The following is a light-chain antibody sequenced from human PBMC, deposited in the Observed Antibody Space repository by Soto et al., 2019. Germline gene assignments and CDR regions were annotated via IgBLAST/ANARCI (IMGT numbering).Light chain of an antibody. CDR1: QSVSSSY. CDR3: QQYGGSPYT. CDR2: GAS. Sequence: EIVLTQSPGTLSLSPGERATLSCRASQSVSSSYLAWYQLKPGQAPRLLIYGASSRATGIPDRFSGSGSGTDFTLTISRLEPEDFAVYYCQQYGGSPYTFGQGTKLEIK. V-gene: IGKV3-20*01. J-gene: IGKJ2*01.